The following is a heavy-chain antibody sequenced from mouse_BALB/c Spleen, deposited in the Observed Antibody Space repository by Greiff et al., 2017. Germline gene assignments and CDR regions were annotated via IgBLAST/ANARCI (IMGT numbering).Heavy chain of an antibody. V-gene: IGHV1-7*01. CDR2: INPSTGYT. Sequence: QVQLKQSGAELAKPGASVKMSCKASGYTFTSYWMHWVKQRPGQGLEWIGYINPSTGYTEYNQKFKDKATLTADKSSSTAYMQLSSLTSEDSAVYYCARGRDGNFSYWGQGTLVTVSA. CDR1: GYTFTSYW. J-gene: IGHJ3*01. D-gene: IGHD2-1*01. CDR3: ARGRDGNFSY.